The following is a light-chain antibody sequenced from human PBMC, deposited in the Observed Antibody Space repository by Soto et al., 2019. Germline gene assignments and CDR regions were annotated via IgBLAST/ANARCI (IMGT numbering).Light chain of an antibody. CDR1: SSNIGSNY. CDR3: GAWDHSLNVGV. V-gene: IGLV1-51*01. CDR2: DKN. J-gene: IGLJ3*02. Sequence: QSVLTQPPSVSAAPGQKVIISCSESSSNIGSNYVSWYQQLPGTAPKLLIYDKNERPSGIPDRFSASKSGTSATLGITGLQTGDEADYYCGAWDHSLNVGVFGGGTKVTVL.